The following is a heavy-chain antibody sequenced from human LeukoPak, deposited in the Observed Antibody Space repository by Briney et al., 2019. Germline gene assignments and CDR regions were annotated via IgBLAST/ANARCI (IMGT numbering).Heavy chain of an antibody. Sequence: GASVKVSCKASGYTFTSYNINWVRQASGQGLEWMGWMHPNSGNTGYAQKFQGRVTISRDTSISTAYMELSSLRSEDTAVYYCASVAAAGHDAFDIWGQGTMVTVSS. CDR1: GYTFTSYN. CDR2: MHPNSGNT. D-gene: IGHD6-13*01. J-gene: IGHJ3*02. V-gene: IGHV1-8*03. CDR3: ASVAAAGHDAFDI.